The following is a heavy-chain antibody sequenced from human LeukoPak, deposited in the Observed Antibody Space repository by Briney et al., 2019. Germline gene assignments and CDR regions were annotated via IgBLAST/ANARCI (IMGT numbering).Heavy chain of an antibody. CDR1: GGSISSGGYY. Sequence: PSETLSLTCTVSGGSISSGGYYWSWIRQHPGKGLEWIGYIYYSGSTYYNPSLKSRVTISVDTSKNQFSLKLSSVTAADTAVYYCARLQGSGSYSPYYFDYWGQGTLVTVSS. CDR2: IYYSGST. D-gene: IGHD3-10*01. V-gene: IGHV4-31*03. CDR3: ARLQGSGSYSPYYFDY. J-gene: IGHJ4*02.